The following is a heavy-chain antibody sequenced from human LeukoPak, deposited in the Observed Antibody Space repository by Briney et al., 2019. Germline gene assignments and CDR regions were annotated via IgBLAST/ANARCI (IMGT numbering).Heavy chain of an antibody. J-gene: IGHJ4*02. CDR3: AREVPGYHDGSGYSGATFDY. V-gene: IGHV4-4*07. CDR2: IYSSGRT. D-gene: IGHD3-22*01. CDR1: DGSISSYY. Sequence: PSEXXXLTCTVSDGSISSYYGDWVRQPAGKGLEWIGRIYSSGRTNYNPSLKTRDTMSVDTTRKQFSLKRRYIPAAGTAVYYCAREVPGYHDGSGYSGATFDYWGQGTLVTVSS.